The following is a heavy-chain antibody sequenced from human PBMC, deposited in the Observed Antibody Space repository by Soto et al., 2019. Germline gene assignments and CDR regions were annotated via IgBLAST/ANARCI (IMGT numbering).Heavy chain of an antibody. CDR2: ISWNSGSI. Sequence: EVQLVESGGGLVQPGRSLRLSCAASGFTFDDYAMHWVRQAPGKGLEWVSGISWNSGSIGYADSVKGRFTISRDNAKNSLYLQMNSLRAEDTALYYRAGSSWDGGYFDYWGQGTLVTVSS. J-gene: IGHJ4*02. CDR1: GFTFDDYA. D-gene: IGHD6-13*01. V-gene: IGHV3-9*01. CDR3: AGSSWDGGYFDY.